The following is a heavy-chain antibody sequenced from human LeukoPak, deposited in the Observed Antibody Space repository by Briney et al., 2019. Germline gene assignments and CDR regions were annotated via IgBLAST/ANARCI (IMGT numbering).Heavy chain of an antibody. Sequence: AVQVSCKACGGSFSSYAISWVGQPPRREVEGMGGIIHIFGTANYAQKFQGRVTITEDESTSTAYMELSRLRSEDTAVYYCASSSGSYYTRYFDYWGQGTLVTVSS. J-gene: IGHJ4*02. CDR2: IIHIFGTA. D-gene: IGHD3-10*01. CDR3: ASSSGSYYTRYFDY. V-gene: IGHV1-69*13. CDR1: GGSFSSYA.